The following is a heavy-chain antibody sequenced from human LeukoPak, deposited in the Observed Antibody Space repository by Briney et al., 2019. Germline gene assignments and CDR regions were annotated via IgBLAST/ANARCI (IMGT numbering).Heavy chain of an antibody. CDR1: GGSISSSSYY. V-gene: IGHV4-39*01. D-gene: IGHD4/OR15-4a*01. J-gene: IGHJ6*03. Sequence: PSETLSLTCTVSGGSISSSSYYWGWIRQPPGKGLEWIGSIYYSGSTYYNPSLKSRVTISVDTSKNQFSLKLRSVTAADTAVYYCARHPMRVLSGRGYYYYYYMDVWGKGTTVNVSS. CDR2: IYYSGST. CDR3: ARHPMRVLSGRGYYYYYYMDV.